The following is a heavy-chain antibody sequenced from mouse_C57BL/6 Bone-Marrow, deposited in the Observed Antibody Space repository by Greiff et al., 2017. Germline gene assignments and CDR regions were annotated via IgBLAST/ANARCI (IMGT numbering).Heavy chain of an antibody. CDR2: ISSGSSTI. Sequence: EVQLVESGGGLVKPGGSLKLSCAASGFTFSDYGMHWVRQAPEKGLEWVAYISSGSSTIYYADTVKGRFTISRDNAKNTLFLQITSLRSEDTAMYYCAREYGISPHWYFDVWGTGTTVTVSS. D-gene: IGHD1-1*01. CDR3: AREYGISPHWYFDV. V-gene: IGHV5-17*01. CDR1: GFTFSDYG. J-gene: IGHJ1*03.